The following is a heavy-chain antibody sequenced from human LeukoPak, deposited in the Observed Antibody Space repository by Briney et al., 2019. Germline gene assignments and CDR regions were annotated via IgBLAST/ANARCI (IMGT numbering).Heavy chain of an antibody. V-gene: IGHV4-59*01. J-gene: IGHJ4*02. CDR1: GGSISSYY. CDR2: IYYSGST. D-gene: IGHD5-12*01. Sequence: PSETLSLTCTVSGGSISSYYWSWIRQPPGKGLEWIGYIYYSGSTNYNPSLKSRVTISVDTSKNQFSLKLSSVTAADTAVYYCARAPDGYDLDYWGQGTLVTVSS. CDR3: ARAPDGYDLDY.